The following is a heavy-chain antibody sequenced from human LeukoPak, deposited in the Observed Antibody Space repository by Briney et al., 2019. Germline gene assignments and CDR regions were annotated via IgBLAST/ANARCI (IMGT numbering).Heavy chain of an antibody. V-gene: IGHV3-30-3*01. D-gene: IGHD3-22*01. CDR3: ARDSGDYYDSSGYYLI. CDR2: ISYDGNNK. CDR1: GFTFRSYA. Sequence: GGSLRLSCAASGFTFRSYAMHWVRQAPGKGLEWVAVISYDGNNKYYADSVKGRFTISRDNSKNTLYMQMNSLRAEDTAVYYCARDSGDYYDSSGYYLIWGQGTLVTVSS. J-gene: IGHJ4*02.